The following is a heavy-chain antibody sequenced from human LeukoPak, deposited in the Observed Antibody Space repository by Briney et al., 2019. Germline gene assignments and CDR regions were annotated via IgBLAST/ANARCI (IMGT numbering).Heavy chain of an antibody. J-gene: IGHJ3*02. V-gene: IGHV3-48*04. CDR3: AKNYGFWSGYFDAFDI. CDR2: ISSSSSTI. D-gene: IGHD3-3*01. Sequence: GGSLRLSCAASGFTFSSYSMNWVRQAPGKGLEWVSYISSSSSTIYYADSVKGRFTISRDNAKNSLYLQMNSLRAEDTAVYYCAKNYGFWSGYFDAFDIWGQGTMVTVSS. CDR1: GFTFSSYS.